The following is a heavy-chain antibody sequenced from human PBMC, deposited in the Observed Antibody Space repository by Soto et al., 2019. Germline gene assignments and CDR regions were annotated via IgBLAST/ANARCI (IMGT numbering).Heavy chain of an antibody. CDR2: INHSGST. CDR1: GGSFSGYY. Sequence: PSETLSLTCAVYGGSFSGYYWSWIRQPPGKGLEWIGEINHSGSTNYNPSLKSRVTISVDTSKNQFSLKLSSVTAADTAVYYCARPSRLRSRGNCSSTSCNPFMDVGGQGTTVTV. J-gene: IGHJ6*02. CDR3: ARPSRLRSRGNCSSTSCNPFMDV. D-gene: IGHD2-2*01. V-gene: IGHV4-34*01.